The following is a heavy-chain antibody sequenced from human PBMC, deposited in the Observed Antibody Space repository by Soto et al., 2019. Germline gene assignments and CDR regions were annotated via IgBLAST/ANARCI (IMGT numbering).Heavy chain of an antibody. D-gene: IGHD5-12*01. CDR2: ISAYNGNT. J-gene: IGHJ6*02. V-gene: IGHV1-18*01. CDR3: ARDKKKGPNVEMATIGVYYGMDV. CDR1: GYTFTSYG. Sequence: GASVKVSCKASGYTFTSYGISWVRQAPGQGLEWMGWISAYNGNTNYAQKLQGRVTMTRDTSTSTVYMELSSLRSEDTAVYYCARDKKKGPNVEMATIGVYYGMDVWGQGTTVTVSS.